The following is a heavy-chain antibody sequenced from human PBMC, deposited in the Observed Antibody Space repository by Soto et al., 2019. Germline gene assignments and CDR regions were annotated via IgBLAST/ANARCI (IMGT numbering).Heavy chain of an antibody. CDR2: LKSESDGGTT. J-gene: IGHJ4*02. CDR3: ATSPGYYDSSPVDY. CDR1: HFAFTNVW. Sequence: GASLRLSYTASHFAFTNVWMNWVRQVPGKGLAWVGLLKSESDGGTTDYAAPVKDRFIISRDDSRNTLFLQMNSLKINDTAVYYCATSPGYYDSSPVDYWGPGT. D-gene: IGHD3-22*01. V-gene: IGHV3-15*07.